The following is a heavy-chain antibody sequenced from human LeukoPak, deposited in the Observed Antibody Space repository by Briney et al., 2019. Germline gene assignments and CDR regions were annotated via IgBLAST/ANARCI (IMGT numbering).Heavy chain of an antibody. J-gene: IGHJ4*02. V-gene: IGHV4-59*01. Sequence: SETLSLTCTVSGGSISSYYWSWIRQPPGKGLEWIGYIYYSGSTNYNPSLKSRVTISVDTSKNQFSLKLSSVTAADTAVYYCARGGRTYYDILTGYRTAFDYWGQGTLVTVSS. D-gene: IGHD3-9*01. CDR2: IYYSGST. CDR1: GGSISSYY. CDR3: ARGGRTYYDILTGYRTAFDY.